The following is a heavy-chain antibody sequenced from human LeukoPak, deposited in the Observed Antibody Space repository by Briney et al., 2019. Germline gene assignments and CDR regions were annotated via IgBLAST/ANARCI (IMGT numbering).Heavy chain of an antibody. D-gene: IGHD1-26*01. CDR3: ARKYSGSFDP. Sequence: GGSLRLSCAASGFTVSGNYMSWVRQAPGKGLEWVSVIYGGGSTYYADSVKGRFTISRDTSKNTLYLQMNSLRAEDTAVYYCARKYSGSFDPWGQGTLVTVSS. CDR1: GFTVSGNY. CDR2: IYGGGST. J-gene: IGHJ5*02. V-gene: IGHV3-66*01.